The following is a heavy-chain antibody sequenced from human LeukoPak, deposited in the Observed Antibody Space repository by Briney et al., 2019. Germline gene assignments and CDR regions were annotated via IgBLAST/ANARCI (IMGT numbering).Heavy chain of an antibody. CDR2: IYSGGST. J-gene: IGHJ4*02. CDR1: GFTVSINY. Sequence: GGSLRLSCAASGFTVSINYMSWVRQAPGKGLEWVSVIYSGGSTYYADSVKGRFTISRDNSKNTLYLQMNSLRAEDTAVYYCARERYDSSGYLFDYWGQGTLVTVSS. CDR3: ARERYDSSGYLFDY. D-gene: IGHD3-22*01. V-gene: IGHV3-66*01.